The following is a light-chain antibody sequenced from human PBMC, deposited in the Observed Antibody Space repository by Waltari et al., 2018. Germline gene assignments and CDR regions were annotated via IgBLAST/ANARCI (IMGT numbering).Light chain of an antibody. V-gene: IGKV4-1*01. J-gene: IGKJ4*01. CDR2: WAS. CDR1: QSVLYSSNNKNY. Sequence: DIVMTQFPDSLAVSLGEWATINCKSSQSVLYSSNNKNYLAWYQQKPGQPPKLLIYWASTRESGVPDRFSGSGSGTDFTLTISSLQAEDVAVYYCQQYYTTPLTFGGGTKVEIK. CDR3: QQYYTTPLT.